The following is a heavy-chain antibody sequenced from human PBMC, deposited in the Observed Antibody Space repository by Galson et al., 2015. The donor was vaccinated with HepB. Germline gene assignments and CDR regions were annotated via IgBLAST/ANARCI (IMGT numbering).Heavy chain of an antibody. CDR1: GFTFSSYG. CDR3: AISGDTFVRDY. Sequence: SLRLSCAASGFTFSSYGMHWVRQAPGKGLEWVAVIWYDGSNKYYADSVKGRFTISRDNSKNTLYLQMNSLRAEDTAVYYCAISGDTFVRDYWGQGTLVTVSS. V-gene: IGHV3-33*01. D-gene: IGHD3-16*01. J-gene: IGHJ4*02. CDR2: IWYDGSNK.